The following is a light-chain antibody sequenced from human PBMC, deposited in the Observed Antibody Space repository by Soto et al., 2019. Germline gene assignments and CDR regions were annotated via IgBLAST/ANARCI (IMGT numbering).Light chain of an antibody. Sequence: ETVLTQSPATLSVSPGDRATLSCGASQSVSNDYLAWYQQKPGLAPRLLIYDASSRATGIPDRFSGTGSGTDFTLTISRLEPEDFAVYYCQQYATSPLTFGGGTKVEIK. CDR3: QQYATSPLT. J-gene: IGKJ4*01. V-gene: IGKV3D-20*01. CDR2: DAS. CDR1: QSVSNDY.